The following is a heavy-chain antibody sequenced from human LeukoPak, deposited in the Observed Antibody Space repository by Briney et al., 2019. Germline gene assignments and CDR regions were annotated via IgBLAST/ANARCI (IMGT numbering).Heavy chain of an antibody. J-gene: IGHJ4*02. CDR2: IYYSGST. V-gene: IGHV4-39*07. CDR3: ARAFLPSRVESYYDFWSGYYAGRVYYFDY. D-gene: IGHD3-3*01. Sequence: SETLSLTCTVSGGSISSSSYYWGRIRQPPGKGLEWIGSIYYSGSTYYNPSLKSRVTISVDTSKNQFSLKLSSVTAADTAVYYCARAFLPSRVESYYDFWSGYYAGRVYYFDYWGQGTLVTVSS. CDR1: GGSISSSSYY.